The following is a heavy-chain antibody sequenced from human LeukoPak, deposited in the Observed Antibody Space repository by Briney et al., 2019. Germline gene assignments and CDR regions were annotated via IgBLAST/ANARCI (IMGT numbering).Heavy chain of an antibody. CDR1: GGSISSYY. J-gene: IGHJ6*02. V-gene: IGHV4-59*01. CDR2: IYYSGST. CDR3: ARGLGPQEVYGMDV. Sequence: SETLSLTCTVSGGSISSYYWSWIRQPPGKGLEWIGYIYYSGSTNYNPSLKSRVTISVDTSKNQFSLKLSSVTAADTAVYYCARGLGPQEVYGMDVWGQGTTVTVSS.